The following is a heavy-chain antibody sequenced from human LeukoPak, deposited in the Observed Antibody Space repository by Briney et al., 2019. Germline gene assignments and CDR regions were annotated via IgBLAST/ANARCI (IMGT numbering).Heavy chain of an antibody. Sequence: GGSLRLSCAASGFTFSTYWMTWVRQAPGKGLEWVANIKQDGSENYYVDSVKGRFTISRDNAKNSLYLQMNSLRADDTAVYHCARDQGAAGDYWGQGTLVTVSS. CDR2: IKQDGSEN. CDR3: ARDQGAAGDY. CDR1: GFTFSTYW. D-gene: IGHD6-13*01. V-gene: IGHV3-7*01. J-gene: IGHJ4*02.